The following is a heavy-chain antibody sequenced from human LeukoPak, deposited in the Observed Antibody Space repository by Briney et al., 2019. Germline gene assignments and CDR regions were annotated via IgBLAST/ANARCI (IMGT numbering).Heavy chain of an antibody. V-gene: IGHV4-34*01. J-gene: IGHJ4*02. CDR1: GGSFSGYY. Sequence: PSETLSLTCAVYGGSFSGYYWSWIRQPPGKGLEWIGEISHSGSTNYNPSLKSRVTISVDTSKNQFSLKLSSVTAADTAVYYCARGRQAYYYGSGSYNYWGQGTLVTVSS. CDR3: ARGRQAYYYGSGSYNY. D-gene: IGHD3-10*01. CDR2: ISHSGST.